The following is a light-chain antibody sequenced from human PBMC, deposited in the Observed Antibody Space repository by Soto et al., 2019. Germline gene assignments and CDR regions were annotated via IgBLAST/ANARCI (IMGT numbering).Light chain of an antibody. CDR3: RSYTSSSTRV. CDR2: EVS. V-gene: IGLV2-14*01. CDR1: SSDVGGYNY. Sequence: QSALTQPASVSGSPGQSITISCTGTSSDVGGYNYVSWYQQHPGKAPKLMIYEVSNRPSGVSNRFSGSKSGNTASLTISGLQAADEADYYCRSYTSSSTRVFGGGTK. J-gene: IGLJ3*02.